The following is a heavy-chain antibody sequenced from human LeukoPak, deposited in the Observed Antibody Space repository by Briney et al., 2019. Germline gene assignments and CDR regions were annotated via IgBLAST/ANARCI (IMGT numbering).Heavy chain of an antibody. CDR3: ARGSCISSSCPLFDL. CDR2: ISGSGDYI. Sequence: GGSLRLSCAACGFTFSAYSMSWVRQAPGKGLEWVSSISGSGDYIYYADSVKGRFTISKDNAKNSLYLQMNSLRAEDTAVYYCARGSCISSSCPLFDLWGRGNLVTVSS. V-gene: IGHV3-21*01. CDR1: GFTFSAYS. D-gene: IGHD2-2*01. J-gene: IGHJ4*02.